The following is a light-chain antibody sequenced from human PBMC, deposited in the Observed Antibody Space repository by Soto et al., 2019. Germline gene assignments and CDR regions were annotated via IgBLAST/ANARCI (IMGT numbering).Light chain of an antibody. CDR2: TNN. CDR1: SSNFGSNT. J-gene: IGLJ2*01. V-gene: IGLV1-44*01. Sequence: QSVLTQPPSASGTPGQRVTISCSGSSSNFGSNTVNWYQQLPGAAPKLLIYTNNERPSGVPDRFSGSKSGTSASLPISGLQSDDEADYYCATWDDSMNVVFGGGTQLTVL. CDR3: ATWDDSMNVV.